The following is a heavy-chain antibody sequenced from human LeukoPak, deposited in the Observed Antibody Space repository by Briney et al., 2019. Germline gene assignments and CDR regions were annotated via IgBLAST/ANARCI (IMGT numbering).Heavy chain of an antibody. CDR2: ISGSGSTT. J-gene: IGHJ6*02. V-gene: IGHV3-23*01. CDR1: GFTFNFYA. Sequence: RASLRLSCAASGFTFNFYAMSWVRQAPGQGPEWVSGISGSGSTTYYADSVKGRFTISRDNSKNTLYLQMNSLRVEDTAVYYCAKSSGSGPYFYGMDVWGHGTTVTVSS. CDR3: AKSSGSGPYFYGMDV. D-gene: IGHD3-10*01.